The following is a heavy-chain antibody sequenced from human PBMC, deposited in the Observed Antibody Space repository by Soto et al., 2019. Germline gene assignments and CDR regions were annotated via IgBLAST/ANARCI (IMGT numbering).Heavy chain of an antibody. CDR2: IYHSGST. Sequence: PSETLSLTCAVSSGSISSSNWWSWVRQPPGKGLEWIGEIYHSGSTNYNPSLKSRVTISVDTSKNQFSLKLSSVTAADTAVYYCARYGSWYGYYFDYWGQGTLVTVSS. J-gene: IGHJ4*02. D-gene: IGHD6-13*01. CDR3: ARYGSWYGYYFDY. CDR1: SGSISSSNW. V-gene: IGHV4-4*02.